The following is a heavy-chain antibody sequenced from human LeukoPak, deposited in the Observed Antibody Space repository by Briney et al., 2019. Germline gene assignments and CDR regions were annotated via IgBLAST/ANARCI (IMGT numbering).Heavy chain of an antibody. CDR2: IYTSGST. CDR3: ARRYCSGGSCLNWFDA. D-gene: IGHD2-15*01. Sequence: SETLSLTCTVSLGSISRYFCSCIPQPAGKGVEWIGRIYTSGSTNYHPSLKRRVTMSVDTSKHQFSLKLTSVTAAAADVYYCARRYCSGGSCLNWFDAWGLGTLVTVSS. CDR1: LGSISRYF. V-gene: IGHV4-4*07. J-gene: IGHJ5*02.